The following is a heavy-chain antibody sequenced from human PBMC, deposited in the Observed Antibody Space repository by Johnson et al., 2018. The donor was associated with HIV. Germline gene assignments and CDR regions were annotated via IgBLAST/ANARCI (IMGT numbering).Heavy chain of an antibody. D-gene: IGHD2-15*01. CDR3: ARDRGRGSEDAFDI. Sequence: VQLVESGGGVVRPGGSLRLACAASGFTFDDYGMNWVRQAPGKGLEWVSGINWNGGSTGYADYVKGRSTISRDNAKNSLYLQMSSLRAEDTALYYCARDRGRGSEDAFDIWGQGTMVTVSS. CDR2: INWNGGST. J-gene: IGHJ3*02. CDR1: GFTFDDYG. V-gene: IGHV3-20*04.